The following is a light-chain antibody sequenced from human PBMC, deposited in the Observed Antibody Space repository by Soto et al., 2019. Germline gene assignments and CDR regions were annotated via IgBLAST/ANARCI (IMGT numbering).Light chain of an antibody. CDR2: GSS. V-gene: IGKV3-20*01. J-gene: IGKJ1*01. CDR3: QQYGSSPKT. CDR1: QSITGSY. Sequence: EIVLTQSPGTLSLSPGERATLSCRASQSITGSYLAGYQQKPGQAPRLLIYGSSSRATGIPDRFSGSGSGTDFTLTISRLEPEDFGVFYCQQYGSSPKTFGQGTKVEIK.